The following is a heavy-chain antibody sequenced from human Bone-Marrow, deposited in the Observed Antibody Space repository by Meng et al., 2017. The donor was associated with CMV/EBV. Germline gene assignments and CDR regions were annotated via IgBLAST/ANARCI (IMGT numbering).Heavy chain of an antibody. CDR3: AKDDDSAGYYFAYY. CDR2: INSDGSST. Sequence: GGSLRLSCAASGFTFSSYWMHWVRQAPGKGLVWVSRINSDGSSTSYADSVKGRFTISRDNAKNTLYLQMNSLRTEDTAVYYCAKDDDSAGYYFAYYWGQGTLVTVSS. V-gene: IGHV3-74*01. CDR1: GFTFSSYW. D-gene: IGHD3-22*01. J-gene: IGHJ4*02.